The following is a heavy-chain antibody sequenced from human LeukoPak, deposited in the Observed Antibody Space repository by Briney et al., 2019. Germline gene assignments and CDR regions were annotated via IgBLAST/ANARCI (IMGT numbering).Heavy chain of an antibody. Sequence: GSLRLSCAASGFTLSSYWMQWVRQAPGKGLVWVSRINNDGSGTTYADSVKGRFTISRDNAKNTLYLQMNSLRAEDTAVYYCARDQDGPGATVDHWGQGTLVTVSS. CDR2: INNDGSGT. J-gene: IGHJ5*02. V-gene: IGHV3-74*01. D-gene: IGHD1-26*01. CDR1: GFTLSSYW. CDR3: ARDQDGPGATVDH.